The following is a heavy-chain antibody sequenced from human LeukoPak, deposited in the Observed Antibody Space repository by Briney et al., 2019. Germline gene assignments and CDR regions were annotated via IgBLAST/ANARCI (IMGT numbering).Heavy chain of an antibody. V-gene: IGHV4-59*08. CDR2: IYYSGST. Sequence: PSETLSLTCTVSGGSISSYYWSWIRQPPGKGLEWIGYIYYSGSTNYNPSLKSRVTISVDTSKNQFSLKLSSVTAADTAVYYCARPRQGDYYFDYWGQGTLVTVSS. D-gene: IGHD2-21*02. J-gene: IGHJ4*02. CDR3: ARPRQGDYYFDY. CDR1: GGSISSYY.